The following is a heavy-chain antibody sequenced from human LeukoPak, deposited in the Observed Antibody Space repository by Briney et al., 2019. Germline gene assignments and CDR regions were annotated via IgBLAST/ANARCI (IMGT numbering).Heavy chain of an antibody. D-gene: IGHD3-22*01. V-gene: IGHV4-59*01. CDR3: ARYDSRTYYFDY. CDR1: GGSISSYY. J-gene: IGHJ4*02. Sequence: SETLSLTCTVSGGSISSYYWSWIRQPPGKGLEWIGYIYYSGSTNYNPSLKSRVTISVDTSKNQFSLKLSSVTAADTAVYYCARYDSRTYYFDYWGQGTLVTVSS. CDR2: IYYSGST.